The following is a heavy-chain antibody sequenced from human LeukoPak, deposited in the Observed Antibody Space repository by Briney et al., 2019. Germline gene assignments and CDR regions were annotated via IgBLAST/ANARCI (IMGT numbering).Heavy chain of an antibody. D-gene: IGHD3-10*01. CDR2: IYYSGIT. V-gene: IGHV4-59*11. Sequence: PSETLSVTCTVSGGSISSQYWSLIRQPPGKGLEWIGYIYYSGITKYSPSLKSRVTISVDTSKNQFSLRLTSVTAADTAVYYCARTSYHYNSGDYGWYFDYWGQGTLVTVSA. CDR3: ARTSYHYNSGDYGWYFDY. CDR1: GGSISSQY. J-gene: IGHJ4*02.